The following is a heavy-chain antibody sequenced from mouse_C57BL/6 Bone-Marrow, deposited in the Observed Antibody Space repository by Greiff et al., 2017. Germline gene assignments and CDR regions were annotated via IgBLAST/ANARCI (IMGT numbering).Heavy chain of an antibody. CDR2: IDPENGDT. J-gene: IGHJ3*01. D-gene: IGHD1-2*01. V-gene: IGHV14-4*01. CDR1: GFNIKDDY. CDR3: TPITTPFAY. Sequence: VQLQQSGAELVRPGASVKLSCTASGFNIKDDYMHWVKQRPEQGLEWIGWIDPENGDTEYASKFQGKATITADTSSNTAYLQLSSLTAEDTAVYYGTPITTPFAYWGQGTLVTVSA.